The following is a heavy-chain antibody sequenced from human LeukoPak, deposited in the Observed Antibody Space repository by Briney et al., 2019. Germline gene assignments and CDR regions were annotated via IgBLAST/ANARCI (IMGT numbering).Heavy chain of an antibody. CDR1: GYTFTSYA. J-gene: IGHJ3*02. CDR3: ARGQARKHFYGSGTYYNREDDAFDI. CDR2: INGGNGNT. V-gene: IGHV1-3*03. D-gene: IGHD3-10*01. Sequence: ASVKVSCKASGYTFTSYAMHWVRQAPGQRLEWMGWINGGNGNTKYSQEFQGRVTITRDTSASTAYMELRSLRSEDMAVYYCARGQARKHFYGSGTYYNREDDAFDIWGQGTMVTVSS.